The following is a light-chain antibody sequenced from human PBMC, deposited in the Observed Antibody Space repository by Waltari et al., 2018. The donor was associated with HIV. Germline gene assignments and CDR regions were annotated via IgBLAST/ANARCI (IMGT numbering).Light chain of an antibody. CDR3: QQYNKGLT. V-gene: IGKV3D-15*03. Sequence: EIVMTQSPATLSVSPGERVTPSCRASQSVNKNLAWYRQKPGQAPRLLIYGASVRATDIPGRFSGGGSGTDFTLTITIVESEDSAVYYCQQYNKGLTFGGGTTVEIK. CDR2: GAS. J-gene: IGKJ4*01. CDR1: QSVNKN.